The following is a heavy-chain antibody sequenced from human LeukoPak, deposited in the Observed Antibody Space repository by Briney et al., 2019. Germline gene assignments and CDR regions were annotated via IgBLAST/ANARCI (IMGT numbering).Heavy chain of an antibody. CDR3: AKPYYHDDSGF. CDR1: GFTFSSYS. Sequence: PGGSLRLSCAASGFTFSSYSMNWVRQAPGKGLEWVAGIGGSGRSTYYAGAVEGRFTISRDNSKNTVDLQMSGLRAEDTAIYYCAKPYYHDDSGFWGQGTRVTVSS. J-gene: IGHJ4*02. CDR2: IGGSGRST. V-gene: IGHV3-23*01. D-gene: IGHD3-22*01.